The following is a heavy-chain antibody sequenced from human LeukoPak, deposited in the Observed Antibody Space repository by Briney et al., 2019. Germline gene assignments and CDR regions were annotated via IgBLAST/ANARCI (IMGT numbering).Heavy chain of an antibody. Sequence: PSETLSLTCTVSGGSISSYYWSWIRQPPGKGLEWIGYIYYSGSTNYNPSLKSRVTMSVDTSKNQFSLKLSSVTAADTAVYYCARASLLWFGGAFQHWGQGTLVTVSS. CDR1: GGSISSYY. D-gene: IGHD3-10*01. CDR3: ARASLLWFGGAFQH. J-gene: IGHJ1*01. CDR2: IYYSGST. V-gene: IGHV4-59*12.